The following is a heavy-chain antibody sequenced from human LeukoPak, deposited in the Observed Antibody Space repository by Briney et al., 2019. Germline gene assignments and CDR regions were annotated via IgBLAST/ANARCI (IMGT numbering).Heavy chain of an antibody. D-gene: IGHD4-23*01. CDR1: GFTVSSNY. Sequence: GSLRLSCAASGFTVSSNYMSWVRQAPGKGLEWVSVIYCGGSTYYADSVKGRFTISRDNSKNTLYLQMNSLRAEDTAVYYCARASVVPLDYWSQGTLVTVSS. CDR3: ARASVVPLDY. J-gene: IGHJ4*02. CDR2: IYCGGST. V-gene: IGHV3-66*01.